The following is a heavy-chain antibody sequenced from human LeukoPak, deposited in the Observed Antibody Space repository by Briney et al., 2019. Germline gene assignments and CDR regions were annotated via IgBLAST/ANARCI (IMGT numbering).Heavy chain of an antibody. D-gene: IGHD3-10*02. CDR3: AELGITMIGGV. CDR2: ISISSNYI. J-gene: IGHJ6*04. CDR1: GFTFSRYN. Sequence: GGSLRLSCAASGFTFSRYNMNWVRQAPGKGLEWVSSISISSNYIYYADSVKGRFTISRDNAKNSLYLQMNSLRAEDTAVYYCAELGITMIGGVWGKGTTVTISS. V-gene: IGHV3-21*01.